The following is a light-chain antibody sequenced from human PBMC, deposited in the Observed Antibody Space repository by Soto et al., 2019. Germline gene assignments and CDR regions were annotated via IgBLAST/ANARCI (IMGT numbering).Light chain of an antibody. J-gene: IGKJ1*01. CDR2: KAS. CDR1: QTISSW. CDR3: PHYNSYSEA. V-gene: IGKV1-5*03. Sequence: DIQMTQSPSTLSGSVGDRVTITCRASQTISSWLAWYQQKPVKAPKLLIYKASTLKSGVPSRFSGSGSGTECTLTISSLQPDDFATYYCPHYNSYSEAFGQGTKVELK.